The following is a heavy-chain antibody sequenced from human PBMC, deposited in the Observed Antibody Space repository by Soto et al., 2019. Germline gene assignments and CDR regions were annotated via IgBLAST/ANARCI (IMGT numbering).Heavy chain of an antibody. CDR3: ARDLSGPLDY. CDR2: TRHDGINK. Sequence: QVQLVQSGGGVVQRGGSLRLSCATSGFTFSNYGMHWVRLAPGKGVEWVAGTRHDGINKYYADFVKGRCTISRDNSKNTVHLQMNSLKGEETAVYYCARDLSGPLDYWGQGTLVTVSS. V-gene: IGHV3-33*01. J-gene: IGHJ4*02. CDR1: GFTFSNYG.